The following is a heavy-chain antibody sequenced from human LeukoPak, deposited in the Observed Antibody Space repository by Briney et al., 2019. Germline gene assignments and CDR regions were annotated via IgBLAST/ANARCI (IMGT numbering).Heavy chain of an antibody. CDR2: INPNSGGT. Sequence: ASVKVSCKASGYTFTGYYMHWVRQAPGQGLEWMGWINPNSGGTNYAQKFQGRVTMTRDTSISTAYMELSRLRSDDTAVYYCVREDILRAEYFQHWGQGTLVTVSS. J-gene: IGHJ1*01. D-gene: IGHD5-12*01. V-gene: IGHV1-2*02. CDR1: GYTFTGYY. CDR3: VREDILRAEYFQH.